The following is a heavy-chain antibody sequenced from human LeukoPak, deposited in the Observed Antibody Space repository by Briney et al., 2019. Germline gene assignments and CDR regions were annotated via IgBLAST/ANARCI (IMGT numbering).Heavy chain of an antibody. D-gene: IGHD3-22*01. CDR3: AREAPGYYDSSGRFDY. V-gene: IGHV3-66*01. J-gene: IGHJ4*02. CDR1: GFTVSSNY. CDR2: IYSGGST. Sequence: GGSLRLSFAASGFTVSSNYMSWVRQAPGKGLEWVSVIYSGGSTYYADSVKGRFTISRDNSKNTLYLQMNSLRAEDTAVYYCAREAPGYYDSSGRFDYWGQGTLVTVSS.